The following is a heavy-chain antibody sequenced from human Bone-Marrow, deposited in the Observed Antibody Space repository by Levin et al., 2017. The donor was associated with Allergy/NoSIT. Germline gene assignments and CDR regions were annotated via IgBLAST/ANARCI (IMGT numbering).Heavy chain of an antibody. CDR1: GFTVSNNY. CDR3: AKNRHCIGGRCYSV. CDR2: IYSGGTT. V-gene: IGHV3-53*01. Sequence: GGSLRLSCAASGFTVSNNYMRWVRQAPGKGLEWVSLIYSGGTTYYADSVKGRFTISRDNSKNTVYLQMNSLRAEDTAVYYCAKNRHCIGGRCYSVWGQGTLVTVSS. J-gene: IGHJ4*02. D-gene: IGHD2-15*01.